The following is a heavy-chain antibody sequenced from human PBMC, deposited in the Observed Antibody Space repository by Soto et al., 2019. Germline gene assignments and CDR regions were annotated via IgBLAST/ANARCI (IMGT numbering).Heavy chain of an antibody. CDR2: IDWDDDK. J-gene: IGHJ4*02. D-gene: IGHD6-6*01. V-gene: IGHV2-70*01. Sequence: SGPTLVNPTQTLTLTCTFSGFSLSTSGMCVSWIRQPPGKALEWLALIDWDDDKYYSTSLKTRLTISKDTSKNQVVLTMTNMDPVDTATYYCARVVEYSSSSAVWVNFDYWGQGTLVTVS. CDR3: ARVVEYSSSSAVWVNFDY. CDR1: GFSLSTSGMC.